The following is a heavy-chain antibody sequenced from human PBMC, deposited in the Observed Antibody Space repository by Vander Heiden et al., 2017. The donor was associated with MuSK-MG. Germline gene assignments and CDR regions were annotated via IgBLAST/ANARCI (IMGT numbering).Heavy chain of an antibody. D-gene: IGHD5-12*01. V-gene: IGHV1-8*01. CDR3: ARARLLELATGFYGLDV. J-gene: IGHJ6*02. Sequence: HVELVQSGAEVKKPAASVKVSCKASGYTFTDFDINWVRQAPGQGLEWMGWMSPKSGVADFSQNFQGRVTLTRNTSTNTAYMELTSLRSEDTAVYFCARARLLELATGFYGLDVWGLGTTVTVSS. CDR2: MSPKSGVA. CDR1: GYTFTDFD.